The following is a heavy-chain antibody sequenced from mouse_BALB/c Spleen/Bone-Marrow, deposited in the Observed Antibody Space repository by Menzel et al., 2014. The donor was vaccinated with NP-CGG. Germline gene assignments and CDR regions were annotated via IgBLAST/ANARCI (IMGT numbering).Heavy chain of an antibody. D-gene: IGHD1-1*01. J-gene: IGHJ2*01. CDR1: GFTFSSFG. CDR2: ISSGSSTI. Sequence: EVMLVESGGGLVQPGGSRKLSCAASGFTFSSFGMHWVRQAPEEGLEWVAYISSGSSTIYYGDTVMGRFTISRDNPKNTLFLQMTSLRSEDTATYYCVRSGSSSGYFDYWGQGTTLTVSS. CDR3: VRSGSSSGYFDY. V-gene: IGHV5-17*02.